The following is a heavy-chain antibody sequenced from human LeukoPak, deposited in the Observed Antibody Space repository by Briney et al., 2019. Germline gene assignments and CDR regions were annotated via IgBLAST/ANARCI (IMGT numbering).Heavy chain of an antibody. V-gene: IGHV4-39*07. CDR1: GGSISSSSYY. CDR2: IYTSGST. CDR3: ARDRGGYCGGDCYPNWFDP. Sequence: PSETLSLTCTVSGGSISSSSYYWGWIRQPPGKGLEWIGRIYTSGSTNYNPSLKSRVTMSVDTSKNQFSLKLSSVTAADTAVYYCARDRGGYCGGDCYPNWFDPWGQGTLVTVSS. J-gene: IGHJ5*02. D-gene: IGHD2-21*02.